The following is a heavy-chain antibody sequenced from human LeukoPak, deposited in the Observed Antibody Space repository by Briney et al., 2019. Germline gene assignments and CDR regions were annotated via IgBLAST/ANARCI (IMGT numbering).Heavy chain of an antibody. J-gene: IGHJ4*02. V-gene: IGHV4-34*01. CDR3: ASLIHDYDDTMRDY. CDR2: INDSGGT. Sequence: SETLSLTCAVYGGTFSRYYWSWIRQPPGKGLEWIGEINDSGGTYYNPSLKSRVTISVDTSNNQFSLKLSAVTAADTAVYYCASLIHDYDDTMRDYWGQGTLVTVSS. CDR1: GGTFSRYY. D-gene: IGHD4-17*01.